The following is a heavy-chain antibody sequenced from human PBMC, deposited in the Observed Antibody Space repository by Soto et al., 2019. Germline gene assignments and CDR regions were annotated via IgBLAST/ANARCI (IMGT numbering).Heavy chain of an antibody. CDR2: IIPIFGTA. V-gene: IGHV1-69*13. D-gene: IGHD3-22*01. CDR1: GGTFSSYA. J-gene: IGHJ4*02. Sequence: SVKVSCKASGGTFSSYAISWVRQAPGQGLEWMGGIIPIFGTANYAQKFQGRVTITADESTSTAYMELSSLRSEDTAVYYCASLRTYYYDSSGYYYFDYWGQGTLVTVSS. CDR3: ASLRTYYYDSSGYYYFDY.